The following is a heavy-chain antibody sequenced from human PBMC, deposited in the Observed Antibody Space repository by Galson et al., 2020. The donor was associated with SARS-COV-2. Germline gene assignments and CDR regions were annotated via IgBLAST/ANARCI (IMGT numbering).Heavy chain of an antibody. J-gene: IGHJ4*02. Sequence: KASGDSFSIYAISWVRQAPGQGLEWMGRIIPMLDIINYAQNFQDRVTITADTSTTTAYMELSSLGAEDTALYYCTRDSLYETFSFDSWGQGTLVTVSS. V-gene: IGHV1-69*04. CDR1: GDSFSIYA. D-gene: IGHD2-8*01. CDR3: TRDSLYETFSFDS. CDR2: IIPMLDII.